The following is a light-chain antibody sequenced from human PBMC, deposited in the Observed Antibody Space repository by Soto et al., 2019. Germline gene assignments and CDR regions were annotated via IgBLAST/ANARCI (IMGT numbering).Light chain of an antibody. J-gene: IGKJ1*01. CDR3: QQYYSTPTWT. Sequence: DIVMTESTDSLAVSLGERANINCKSSQTVLYSSNNKNYLAWYQQKPGQPPKLLIYWASTRESGVPDRFSGSGSGTDFTLTISSLQAEDVAVYYCQQYYSTPTWTFGQGTNVEIK. V-gene: IGKV4-1*01. CDR2: WAS. CDR1: QTVLYSSNNKNY.